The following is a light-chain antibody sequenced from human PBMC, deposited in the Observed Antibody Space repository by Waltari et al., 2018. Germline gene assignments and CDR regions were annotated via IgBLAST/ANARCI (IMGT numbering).Light chain of an antibody. CDR2: DVS. J-gene: IGLJ3*02. CDR3: TSSSTSTTRV. V-gene: IGLV2-14*03. CDR1: SSDVDFYNY. Sequence: QSALTQPASVSGSPGPSITLSCTGTSSDVDFYNYLSWYQQHPGKAPRLMIYDVSNRPSGVSNRFSGSKSGNTASLTISGLQAEDEADYYCTSSSTSTTRVFGGGTKLTVL.